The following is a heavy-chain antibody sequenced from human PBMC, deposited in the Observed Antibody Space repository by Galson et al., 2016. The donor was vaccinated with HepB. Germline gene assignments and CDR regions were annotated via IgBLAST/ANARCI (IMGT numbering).Heavy chain of an antibody. V-gene: IGHV3-9*01. CDR1: GFKFDDYA. CDR3: ARDIRATTPGTMRCCFYGLDV. D-gene: IGHD1/OR15-1a*01. J-gene: IGHJ6*04. CDR2: ITWSSGSL. Sequence: SLRLSCAASGFKFDDYAMHWIRQAPGKGLEWVAGITWSSGSLGYADSVKGRFTISRDNARNSLYLQMNGLRPEDTALYFCARDIRATTPGTMRCCFYGLDVWGRGTPVTVSP.